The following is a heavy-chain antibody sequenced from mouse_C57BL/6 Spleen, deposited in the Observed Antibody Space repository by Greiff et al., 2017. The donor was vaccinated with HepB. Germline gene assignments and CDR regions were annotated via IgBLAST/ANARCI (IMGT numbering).Heavy chain of an antibody. CDR2: INPNNGGT. Sequence: EVKLMESGPELVKPGASVKMSCKASGYTFTDYNMHWVKQSHGKSLEWIGYINPNNGGTSYNQKFKGKATLTVNKSSSTAYMELRSLTSEDSAVYYCARSDDGYSWYFDVWGTGTTVTVSS. J-gene: IGHJ1*03. CDR1: GYTFTDYN. V-gene: IGHV1-22*01. D-gene: IGHD2-3*01. CDR3: ARSDDGYSWYFDV.